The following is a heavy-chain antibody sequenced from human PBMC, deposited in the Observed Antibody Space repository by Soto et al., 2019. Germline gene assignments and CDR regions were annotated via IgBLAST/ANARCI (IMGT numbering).Heavy chain of an antibody. J-gene: IGHJ6*02. CDR3: ARASSGWYAYYYYGMDV. V-gene: IGHV3-33*01. D-gene: IGHD6-19*01. Sequence: QVQLVESGGGVVQPGRSLRLSCAASGFTFSSYGMHWVRQAPGKGLEWVAVIWYDGSNKYYADSVKGRFTISRDNSKNTLYLQTNSLRAEDTAVYYCARASSGWYAYYYYGMDVWGQGTTVTVSS. CDR2: IWYDGSNK. CDR1: GFTFSSYG.